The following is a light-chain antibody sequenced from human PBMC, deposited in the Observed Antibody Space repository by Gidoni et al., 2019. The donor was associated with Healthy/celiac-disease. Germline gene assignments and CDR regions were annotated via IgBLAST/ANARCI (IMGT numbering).Light chain of an antibody. J-gene: IGKJ2*01. CDR1: QSSSSY. CDR2: AAS. V-gene: IGKV1-39*01. Sequence: DIQMTQSPSSLSASVGDRVTITCRARQSSSSYLNWYQQKPGKAPKLLIDAASSLKSGVPSRFSSSGAGTDFTLTSSSLQPEDFATYYCQQSYSTPYTCGQGTKLEIK. CDR3: QQSYSTPYT.